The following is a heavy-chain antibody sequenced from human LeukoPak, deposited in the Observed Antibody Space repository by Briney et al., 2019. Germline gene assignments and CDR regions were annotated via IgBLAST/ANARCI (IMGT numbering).Heavy chain of an antibody. J-gene: IGHJ4*02. CDR1: GFTSSDYY. Sequence: GGSLRLSCAASGFTSSDYYMSWIRQAPGKGLEWVSYISSSGSTIYYADSVKGRFTISRDNAKISLYLQMNSLRAEDTAVYYCARTRHIVVVTAIQYYFDYWGQGTLVTVSS. V-gene: IGHV3-11*01. CDR3: ARTRHIVVVTAIQYYFDY. D-gene: IGHD2-21*02. CDR2: ISSSGSTI.